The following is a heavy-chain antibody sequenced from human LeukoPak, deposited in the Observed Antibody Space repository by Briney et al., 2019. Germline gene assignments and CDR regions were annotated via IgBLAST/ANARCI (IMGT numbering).Heavy chain of an antibody. J-gene: IGHJ4*02. D-gene: IGHD3-22*01. CDR1: EFTFSSYW. Sequence: PGGSLRLSCAASEFTFSSYWMSWVRQAPGKGLEWVANIKQDGSKKNYVGSVKGRFTISRDNAKNSLSLQMNSLRAEDTAVYYCATPLDYYDSSGYHQGGDWGQGTLVTVSS. V-gene: IGHV3-7*03. CDR3: ATPLDYYDSSGYHQGGD. CDR2: IKQDGSKK.